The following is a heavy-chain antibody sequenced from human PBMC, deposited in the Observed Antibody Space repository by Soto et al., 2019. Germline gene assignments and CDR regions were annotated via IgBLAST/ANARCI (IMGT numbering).Heavy chain of an antibody. V-gene: IGHV1-69*08. CDR1: GGTFSSYT. CDR3: ARDTAMMPGDAFDI. D-gene: IGHD5-18*01. J-gene: IGHJ3*02. Sequence: QVQLVQSGAEVKKPGSSVKVSCKASGGTFSSYTISWVRQAPGQGLEWMGRIIPILDIANYAQKFQGRVTITADKSTSTAYMELSSLRSEDTAVYYCARDTAMMPGDAFDIWGQGTMVTVSS. CDR2: IIPILDIA.